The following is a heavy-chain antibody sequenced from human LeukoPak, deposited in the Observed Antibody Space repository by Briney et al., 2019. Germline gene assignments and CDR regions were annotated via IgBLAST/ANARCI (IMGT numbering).Heavy chain of an antibody. CDR3: ARGYRSSAYIS. V-gene: IGHV1-2*02. CDR2: INPKSGDT. J-gene: IGHJ5*02. Sequence: ASVEVSCKASGYIFTGYYIHWVRQAPGQGLEWMGWINPKSGDTNYAQKFQGRITVTRDTPISAAYMELSSLTSDDTAVYYCARGYRSSAYISWGQGTLVTVSS. CDR1: GYIFTGYY. D-gene: IGHD6-13*01.